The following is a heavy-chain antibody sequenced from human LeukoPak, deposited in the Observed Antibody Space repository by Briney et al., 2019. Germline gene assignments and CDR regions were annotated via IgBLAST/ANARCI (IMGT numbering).Heavy chain of an antibody. J-gene: IGHJ4*02. Sequence: SGGSLRLSCAASGFTVSSNYMSWVRQAPGKGLEWVSVIYSGGSTYYADSVKGRFTISRDNSKNTLYLQMNSLRAEDTAVYYCASSYYYDSSGFDYWGQGTLVTVSS. V-gene: IGHV3-66*01. CDR2: IYSGGST. D-gene: IGHD3-22*01. CDR3: ASSYYYDSSGFDY. CDR1: GFTVSSNY.